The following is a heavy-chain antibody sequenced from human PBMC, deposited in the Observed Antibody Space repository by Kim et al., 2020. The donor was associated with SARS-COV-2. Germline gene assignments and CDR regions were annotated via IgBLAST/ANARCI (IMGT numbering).Heavy chain of an antibody. D-gene: IGHD6-13*01. CDR3: ARVGIAPRPIYGMDV. J-gene: IGHJ6*02. Sequence: SETLSLTCAVYGGSFSGYYWSWIRQPPGKGLEWIGEINHSGSTNYNPSLKSRVTISVDTSKNQFSLKLSSVTAADTAVYYCARVGIAPRPIYGMDVWGQGTTVTVSS. CDR1: GGSFSGYY. CDR2: INHSGST. V-gene: IGHV4-34*01.